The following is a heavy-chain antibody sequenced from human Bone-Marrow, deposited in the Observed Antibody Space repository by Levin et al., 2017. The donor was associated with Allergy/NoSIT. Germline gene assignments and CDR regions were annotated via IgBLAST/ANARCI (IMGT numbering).Heavy chain of an antibody. D-gene: IGHD3-16*01. Sequence: PGESLKISCAASGFVFSTFAMSWVRQAPGKGLEWVSAISGSGSTTYYADSVKGRFTISRDNSKNTLYLQINSLRAEDTGVYFCAQDRHVAVSLFHIWGQGTTVIGSS. J-gene: IGHJ3*02. V-gene: IGHV3-23*01. CDR1: GFVFSTFA. CDR3: AQDRHVAVSLFHI. CDR2: ISGSGSTT.